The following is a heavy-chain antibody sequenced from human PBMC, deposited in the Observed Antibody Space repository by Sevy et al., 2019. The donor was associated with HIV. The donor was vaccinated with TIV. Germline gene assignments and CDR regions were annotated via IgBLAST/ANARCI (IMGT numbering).Heavy chain of an antibody. Sequence: GGSLRLSCAASGFTFSSYGMTGVRQAPGKGREWVAVIWKERSKKHYADSVKGRFTISRDNSKNTLYLQMNSLRAEDTAVYYCASLPNNYYDSGGFSGNDAFDIWGQGTMVTVSS. J-gene: IGHJ3*02. D-gene: IGHD3-22*01. V-gene: IGHV3-33*01. CDR1: GFTFSSYG. CDR2: IWKERSKK. CDR3: ASLPNNYYDSGGFSGNDAFDI.